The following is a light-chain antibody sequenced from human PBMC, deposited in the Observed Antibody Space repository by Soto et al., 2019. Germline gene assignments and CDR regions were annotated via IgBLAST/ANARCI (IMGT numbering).Light chain of an antibody. V-gene: IGLV1-51*01. CDR3: GSWDSSLSAYV. CDR2: DDN. Sequence: LLTPPPPVSSAPGQKGNLSRPGSSPNIGGNSVSWYQQLPGTAPKLLIYDDNKRPSGIPDRFSGSKSGTSATLGITGFQTGDEADYYCGSWDSSLSAYVFGTGTKVTVL. J-gene: IGLJ1*01. CDR1: SPNIGGNS.